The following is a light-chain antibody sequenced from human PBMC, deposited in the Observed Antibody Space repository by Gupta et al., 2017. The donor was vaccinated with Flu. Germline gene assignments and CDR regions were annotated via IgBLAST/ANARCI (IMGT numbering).Light chain of an antibody. CDR1: QAVSTK. J-gene: IGKJ4*01. Sequence: EAVTLTCRASQAVSTKIAWYQKRSGQAPRLLIQGASTRASGVSDRFSGSGSETEFTLTINGLQSEDFAVYYCQQYNDWHPLTFGGGTEVEIK. CDR2: GAS. V-gene: IGKV3-15*01. CDR3: QQYNDWHPLT.